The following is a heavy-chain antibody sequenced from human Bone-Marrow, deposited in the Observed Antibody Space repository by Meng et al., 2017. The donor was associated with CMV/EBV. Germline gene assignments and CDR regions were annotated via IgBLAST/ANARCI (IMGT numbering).Heavy chain of an antibody. Sequence: SETLSLTCTVSGYSISSGYYWGWIRQPPGKGLEWIGSIYHSGSTYYNPSLKSRVTISVDTSKNQFSLQLNSVTPEDTAVYYCARVSWRVFDYWGQGTLGTVSS. CDR3: ARVSWRVFDY. CDR1: GYSISSGYY. V-gene: IGHV4-38-2*02. D-gene: IGHD1-1*01. J-gene: IGHJ4*02. CDR2: IYHSGST.